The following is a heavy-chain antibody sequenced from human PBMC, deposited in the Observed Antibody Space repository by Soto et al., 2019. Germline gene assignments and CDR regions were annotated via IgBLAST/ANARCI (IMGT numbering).Heavy chain of an antibody. D-gene: IGHD4-17*01. CDR2: ISYDGSNK. V-gene: IGHV3-30-3*01. Sequence: QVQLVESGGGVVQPGRSLRLSCAASGFTFSSYAMHWVRQAPGKGLEWVAVISYDGSNKYYADSVKGRFTISRDNSKNTLYLQMNSLRAEDTAVYYCARSTVTTDAFDIWGQGTMVTVSS. CDR1: GFTFSSYA. J-gene: IGHJ3*02. CDR3: ARSTVTTDAFDI.